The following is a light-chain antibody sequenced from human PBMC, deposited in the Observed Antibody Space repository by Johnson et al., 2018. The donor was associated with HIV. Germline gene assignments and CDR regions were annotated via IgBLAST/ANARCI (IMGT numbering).Light chain of an antibody. CDR1: SSNIGNNY. Sequence: SALTQPPSVSAAPGQKVTISCSGSSSNIGNNYVSWYQQLPGTAPKLLIYYNNKRPSGIPDRFSGSKSGTSATLGITGLQTGDEADYYCGTWDSSLSAGGANYVFGTGTKVTVL. CDR2: YNN. CDR3: GTWDSSLSAGGANYV. V-gene: IGLV1-51*01. J-gene: IGLJ1*01.